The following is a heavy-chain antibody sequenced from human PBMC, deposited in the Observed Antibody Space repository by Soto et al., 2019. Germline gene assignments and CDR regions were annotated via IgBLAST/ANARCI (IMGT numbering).Heavy chain of an antibody. CDR1: GGTFSNYA. J-gene: IGHJ5*02. V-gene: IGHV1-69*12. D-gene: IGHD5-12*01. CDR2: IIPIFGTA. Sequence: QVQLVQSGAEVKKPGSSVKVSCKASGGTFSNYAISWVRQATGQGLEWMGGIIPIFGTANYAQKFQGRVTITADESTSTAYMELSSLGSEDTAIYYCAVGSVDIVPTGMKPFDPWGQGTLVTVSS. CDR3: AVGSVDIVPTGMKPFDP.